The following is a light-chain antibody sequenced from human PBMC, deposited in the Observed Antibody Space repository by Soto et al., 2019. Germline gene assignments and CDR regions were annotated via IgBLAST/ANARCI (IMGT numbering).Light chain of an antibody. CDR3: QQYDNWPYT. V-gene: IGKV3-15*01. J-gene: IGKJ2*01. CDR2: GAS. Sequence: EIVMTHSPATLSVSPGERATLSCRASQSVSNNLAWYQQKPGQAPRLLIYGASTRATAIPARFSGSGSGTEFTLTISSLQSYDLAVYFCQQYDNWPYTFGQGTKLEIK. CDR1: QSVSNN.